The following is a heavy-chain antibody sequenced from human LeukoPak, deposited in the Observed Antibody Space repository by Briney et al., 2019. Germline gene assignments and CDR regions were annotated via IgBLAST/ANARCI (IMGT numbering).Heavy chain of an antibody. Sequence: ASVKVSCKASGYTFTGYYIHWVRQAPGQGLEWMGWTNPNSGGRKYAQKFQGRVTMTRDTSMSTVYMELSRRTFDDTAVYYCASTLTVVVTLVYWGQGTLVRVFS. CDR3: ASTLTVVVTLVY. V-gene: IGHV1-2*02. CDR1: GYTFTGYY. CDR2: TNPNSGGR. D-gene: IGHD3-22*01. J-gene: IGHJ4*02.